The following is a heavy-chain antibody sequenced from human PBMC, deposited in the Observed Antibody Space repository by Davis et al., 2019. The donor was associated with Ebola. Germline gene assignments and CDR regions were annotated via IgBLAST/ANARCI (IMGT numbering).Heavy chain of an antibody. CDR3: ARDSLYSSGYAGAFDI. J-gene: IGHJ3*02. CDR2: INHRGST. V-gene: IGHV4-4*02. D-gene: IGHD3-22*01. Sequence: SETLSLTCAVSGGSISSSNWWSWVRQPPGKGLEWIGEINHRGSTNYNPSLKSRVTISVDTSKSQFSLKLSSVTAADTAVYYCARDSLYSSGYAGAFDIWGQGTMVTVSS. CDR1: GGSISSSNW.